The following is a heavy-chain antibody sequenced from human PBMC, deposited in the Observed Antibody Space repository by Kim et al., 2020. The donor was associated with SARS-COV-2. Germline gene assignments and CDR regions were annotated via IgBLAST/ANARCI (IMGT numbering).Heavy chain of an antibody. CDR2: IGTAGDT. V-gene: IGHV3-13*01. J-gene: IGHJ6*02. Sequence: GGSLRLSCAASGFTFSSYDMHWVRQATGKGLEWVSAIGTAGDTYYPGSVKGRFTISRENAKNSLYLQMNSLRAGDTAVYYCAREGGGGLSHGMDVWGQGTTVTVSS. CDR3: AREGGGGLSHGMDV. D-gene: IGHD2-2*01. CDR1: GFTFSSYD.